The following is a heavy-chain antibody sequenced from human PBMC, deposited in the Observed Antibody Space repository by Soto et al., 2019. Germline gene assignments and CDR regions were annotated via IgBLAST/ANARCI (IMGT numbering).Heavy chain of an antibody. CDR1: GGTFSSYA. V-gene: IGHV1-69*01. D-gene: IGHD2-2*02. CDR3: ARDYLGYCSSTSCYSAFDI. J-gene: IGHJ3*02. CDR2: IIPIFGTA. Sequence: QVQLVQSGAEVKKPGSSVKVSCKASGGTFSSYAISWVRQAPGQGLEWMGGIIPIFGTANYAQKFQGRVTITADESTSTAYMELSSLRSEVTAVYYCARDYLGYCSSTSCYSAFDIWGQGTMVTVSS.